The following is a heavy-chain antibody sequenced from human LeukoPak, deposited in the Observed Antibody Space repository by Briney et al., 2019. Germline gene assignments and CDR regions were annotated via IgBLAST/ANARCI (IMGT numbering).Heavy chain of an antibody. CDR3: ARDPGPIAGAKNPFDI. CDR2: ISYDGSNK. D-gene: IGHD1-26*01. V-gene: IGHV3-30*01. CDR1: GFTFSAYA. J-gene: IGHJ3*02. Sequence: PGGSLRLSCAASGFTFSAYAMHWVRQAPGKGLEWVAVISYDGSNKYYADSVKGRFTISGDKSKDTLYLQMNSLRPEDTAVYYCARDPGPIAGAKNPFDIWGHGTMVTVSS.